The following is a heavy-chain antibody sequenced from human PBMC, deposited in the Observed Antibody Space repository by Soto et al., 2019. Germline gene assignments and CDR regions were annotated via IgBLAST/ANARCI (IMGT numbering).Heavy chain of an antibody. CDR2: IYHSGNT. CDR1: GGSITTGGSY. D-gene: IGHD3-3*01. CDR3: ARDQGGITIFGVPYGMDV. Sequence: PSETLSLTCTVSGGSITTGGSYWSWIRQHPGKGLEWIGNIYHSGNTYYNPSLKSRVTISIDTSKNHFSLKVRSVTVAETAVYYCARDQGGITIFGVPYGMDVWGQGTTVTVSS. J-gene: IGHJ6*02. V-gene: IGHV4-31*03.